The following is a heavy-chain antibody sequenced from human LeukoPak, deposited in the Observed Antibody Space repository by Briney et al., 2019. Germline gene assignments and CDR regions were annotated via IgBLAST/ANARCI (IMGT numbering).Heavy chain of an antibody. V-gene: IGHV7-4-1*02. CDR1: GYTFTSYA. D-gene: IGHD2-21*02. CDR2: INTNTGNP. J-gene: IGHJ4*02. Sequence: ASVKVSCKASGYTFTSYAMNWVRQAPGHGLEWMGWINTNTGNPTYAQGFTGRFVFSLDTSVSTAYLQISSLKAEDTAVYYCAREGGWLGDYYFDYWGQGTLVTVSS. CDR3: AREGGWLGDYYFDY.